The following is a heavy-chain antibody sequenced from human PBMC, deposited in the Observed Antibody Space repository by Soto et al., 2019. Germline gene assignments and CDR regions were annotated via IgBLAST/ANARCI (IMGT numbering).Heavy chain of an antibody. J-gene: IGHJ4*02. V-gene: IGHV3-64*01. CDR1: GFTFSSYA. D-gene: IGHD4-17*01. CDR2: ISSNGGST. CDR3: ARAFSNYGPSNY. Sequence: GGSLRLSCAASGFTFSSYAMHWVRQAPGKGLEYVSAISSNGGSTYYANSVKGRFTISRDNSKNTLYLQMGSLRAEDMAVYYCARAFSNYGPSNYWGQGTLVTVSS.